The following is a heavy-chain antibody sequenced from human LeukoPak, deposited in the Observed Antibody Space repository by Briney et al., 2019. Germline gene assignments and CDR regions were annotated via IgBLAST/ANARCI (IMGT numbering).Heavy chain of an antibody. D-gene: IGHD4-17*01. CDR2: IYSSGRT. J-gene: IGHJ6*02. CDR1: GGSITNYY. CDR3: AREKTVLHYYYGMDV. V-gene: IGHV4-4*07. Sequence: PSETLSLTCSVSGGSITNYYWSWLRQPAGKGLEWIGHIYSSGRTNYNPSLKSRVTMSVDTSKKQFSLRLNSVTAADTAVYYCAREKTVLHYYYGMDVWGQGTTVTVSS.